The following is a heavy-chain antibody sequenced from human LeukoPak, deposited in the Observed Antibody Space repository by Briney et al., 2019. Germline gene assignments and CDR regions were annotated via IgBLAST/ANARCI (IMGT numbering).Heavy chain of an antibody. CDR1: GGTFISYA. CDR2: IIPILGIA. CDR3: ARVGISSWYYFDY. Sequence: GASVKVSCKASGGTFISYAISWVRQARGQGGEWMGRIIPILGIANYAQKFQGRVTITADKSTSTAYMELSSLRSEDTAVYYCARVGISSWYYFDYWGQGTLVTVSS. V-gene: IGHV1-69*04. D-gene: IGHD6-13*01. J-gene: IGHJ4*02.